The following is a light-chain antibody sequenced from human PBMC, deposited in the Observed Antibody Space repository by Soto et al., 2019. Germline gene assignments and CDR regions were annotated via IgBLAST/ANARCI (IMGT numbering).Light chain of an antibody. J-gene: IGKJ5*01. V-gene: IGKV4-1*01. CDR3: QQYFTTPPIT. CDR1: QSVLYSSNNKNY. Sequence: DIVMTQSPGALAVSLGERATINCKSSQSVLYSSNNKNYLAWYQQKPGQPPKLLISWASTRQSGVPDRFSGSGSGTDFTLTISRLQAEDVAVYYCQQYFTTPPITFGQGTRLEIK. CDR2: WAS.